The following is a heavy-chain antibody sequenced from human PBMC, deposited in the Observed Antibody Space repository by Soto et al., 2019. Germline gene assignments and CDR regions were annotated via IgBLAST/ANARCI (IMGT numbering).Heavy chain of an antibody. CDR2: ISGSGGST. V-gene: IGHV3-23*01. CDR3: AKPPARPGDPDPYYFDY. CDR1: GFTFSSYA. D-gene: IGHD4-17*01. J-gene: IGHJ4*02. Sequence: GGSLRLSCAASGFTFSSYAMSWVRQAPGKGLEWVSAISGSGGSTYYADSVKGRFTISRDNSKNTLYLQMNSLRAEDTAVYYCAKPPARPGDPDPYYFDYWGQGTLVTVSS.